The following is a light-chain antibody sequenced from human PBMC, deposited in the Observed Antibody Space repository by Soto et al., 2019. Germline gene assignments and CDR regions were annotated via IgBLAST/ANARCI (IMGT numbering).Light chain of an antibody. Sequence: DIQMTQSPSTLSASVGDRVTITCRASQSISAWLAWYQQKPGKAPNLLIYDASNLASGVPSRFSGSGSGTDFTLTISCLQSEDFATYYCQQYYSYPWTFGQGTKVDIK. CDR1: QSISAW. J-gene: IGKJ1*01. CDR2: DAS. V-gene: IGKV1-5*01. CDR3: QQYYSYPWT.